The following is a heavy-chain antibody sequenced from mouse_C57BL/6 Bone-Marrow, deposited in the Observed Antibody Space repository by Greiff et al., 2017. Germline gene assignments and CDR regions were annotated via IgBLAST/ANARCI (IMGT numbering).Heavy chain of an antibody. CDR3: ADGLRRWYFDV. V-gene: IGHV1-53*01. CDR2: INPGNGGT. D-gene: IGHD1-1*01. Sequence: QVQLQQPGTELVKPGASVKLSCKASGYTFTSYWMHWVKQRPGQGLEWIGNINPGNGGTNYNEKFKSKATLTVDKSSSTAYMQLSSLTSEDCAVYYCADGLRRWYFDVWGTGTTVTVSS. CDR1: GYTFTSYW. J-gene: IGHJ1*03.